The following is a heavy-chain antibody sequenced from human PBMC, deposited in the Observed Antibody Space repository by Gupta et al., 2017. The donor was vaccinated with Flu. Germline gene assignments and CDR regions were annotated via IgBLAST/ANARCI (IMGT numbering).Heavy chain of an antibody. CDR1: YS. V-gene: IGHV3-21*01. J-gene: IGHJ6*03. D-gene: IGHD3-3*01. CDR2: ISSSSSYI. Sequence: YSMNGVRQAPGKGLEWVSSISSSSSYIYYADSVKGRFTISRDNAKNSLYLQMNSLRAEDTAVYYCARNPSDFWLYYYMDVWGKGTTVTVSS. CDR3: ARNPSDFWLYYYMDV.